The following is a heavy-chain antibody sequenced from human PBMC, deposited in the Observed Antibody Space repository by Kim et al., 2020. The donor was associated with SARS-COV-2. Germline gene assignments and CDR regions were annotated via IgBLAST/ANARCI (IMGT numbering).Heavy chain of an antibody. CDR3: AREGELSEFDY. CDR1: GGSVTGGPYY. V-gene: IGHV4-61*01. CDR2: SYYSGIT. Sequence: SETLSLTCTVSGGSVTGGPYYWSWIRQPPGKGLEWIGYSYYSGITKYNPSLKSRVTVSVDTSRKQFSLRLSFVTAADTAVYYCAREGELSEFDYWGQGTLVTVSS. J-gene: IGHJ4*02. D-gene: IGHD1-7*01.